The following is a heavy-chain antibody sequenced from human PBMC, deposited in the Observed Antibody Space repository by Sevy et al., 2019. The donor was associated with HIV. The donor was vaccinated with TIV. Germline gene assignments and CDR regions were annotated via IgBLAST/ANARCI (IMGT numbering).Heavy chain of an antibody. J-gene: IGHJ4*02. CDR3: AIDPITVAPYFDY. V-gene: IGHV4-59*01. D-gene: IGHD6-19*01. Sequence: SETLSLTCTVSGGSISSYYCSWIRQPPGKGLEWIGYINYSGSTNYNPSLKSRVTISIDTSKNQFSLKLTAVTAADTAVYYCAIDPITVAPYFDYWSQGTLVTVSS. CDR2: INYSGST. CDR1: GGSISSYY.